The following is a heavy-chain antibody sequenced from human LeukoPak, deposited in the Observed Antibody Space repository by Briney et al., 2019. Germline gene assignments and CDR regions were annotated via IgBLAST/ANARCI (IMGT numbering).Heavy chain of an antibody. Sequence: PGGSLRLSCAASGFTFSRYSMNWVRQAPGKGLEWVSSISSGSSFMYYADSVKGRFTISRDNAKNSLYLQMNSLRAEDTAVYYCARTPISSIAVAGEDYYYYMDVWGKGTTVTVSS. D-gene: IGHD6-19*01. CDR1: GFTFSRYS. CDR2: ISSGSSFM. CDR3: ARTPISSIAVAGEDYYYYMDV. V-gene: IGHV3-21*01. J-gene: IGHJ6*03.